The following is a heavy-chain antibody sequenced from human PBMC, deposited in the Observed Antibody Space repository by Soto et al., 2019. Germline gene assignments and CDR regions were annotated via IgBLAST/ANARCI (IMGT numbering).Heavy chain of an antibody. V-gene: IGHV3-48*03. CDR2: ISHSGSTT. CDR3: SSALFGSYYYDYPLDV. CDR1: GFTFSSYE. J-gene: IGHJ6*02. Sequence: EVQLVESGGGLVQPGGSLRLSCAASGFTFSSYEMNWVRQAPGKGLEWVAYISHSGSTTSYADSVMGRFTFSRDDDKNSLNLQMHILRAEDTAIYFCSSALFGSYYYDYPLDVWGQGTPVTVSS. D-gene: IGHD3-16*01.